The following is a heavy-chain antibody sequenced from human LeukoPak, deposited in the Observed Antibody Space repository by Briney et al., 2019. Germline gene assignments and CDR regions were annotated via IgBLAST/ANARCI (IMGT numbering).Heavy chain of an antibody. V-gene: IGHV1-3*01. Sequence: GASVKVSCKASGYTFTSYAMHWVRQAPGQRLEWMGWINAGNGNTKYSQKFQGRVTTTRDTSASTAYMELSSLRSEDTAVYYCARPYDILTGSFDYWGQGTLVTVSS. CDR2: INAGNGNT. D-gene: IGHD3-9*01. J-gene: IGHJ4*02. CDR3: ARPYDILTGSFDY. CDR1: GYTFTSYA.